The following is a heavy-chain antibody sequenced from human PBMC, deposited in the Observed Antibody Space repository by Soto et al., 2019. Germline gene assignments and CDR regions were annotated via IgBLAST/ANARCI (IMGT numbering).Heavy chain of an antibody. Sequence: QITLKESGPTLVKPTQTLTLTCTFSGFSLSTSGVGVGWIRQPPGKALEWLALIYWEDIKRYSPSLKSRLTITKDTSKIQVVLTMTNMDPVDTAPYYCAHRYARQYYFDYWGQGTLVTVSS. V-gene: IGHV2-5*02. D-gene: IGHD2-2*01. CDR3: AHRYARQYYFDY. CDR1: GFSLSTSGVG. CDR2: IYWEDIK. J-gene: IGHJ4*02.